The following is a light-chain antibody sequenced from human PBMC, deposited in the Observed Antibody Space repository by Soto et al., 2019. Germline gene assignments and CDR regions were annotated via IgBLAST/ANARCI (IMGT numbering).Light chain of an antibody. CDR1: QSLLNSNGYYY. CDR3: LEALQIPWT. J-gene: IGKJ1*01. V-gene: IGKV2-28*01. Sequence: DIVMTQSPLSLPVTPGEPASISCRSSQSLLNSNGYYYLDWYVQKPGQSPQLLIYLASNRAPGVPDRFSGSGSGTDFILKISRVEAEDVGFYYCLEALQIPWTFGQGTKVEIK. CDR2: LAS.